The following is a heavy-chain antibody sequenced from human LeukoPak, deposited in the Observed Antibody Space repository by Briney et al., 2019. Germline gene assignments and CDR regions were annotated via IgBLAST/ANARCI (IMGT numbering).Heavy chain of an antibody. CDR2: ISWNSGSI. J-gene: IGHJ5*02. CDR3: AKGRDKYQLLSKNWFDP. CDR1: GFTFDDYA. D-gene: IGHD2-2*01. Sequence: GGSVRLSCAASGFTFDDYAMHWVRQAPGKGLEWVSGISWNSGSIGYADSVKGRFTISRDNAKNSLYLQMNSLRAEDTALYYCAKGRDKYQLLSKNWFDPWGQGTLVTVSS. V-gene: IGHV3-9*01.